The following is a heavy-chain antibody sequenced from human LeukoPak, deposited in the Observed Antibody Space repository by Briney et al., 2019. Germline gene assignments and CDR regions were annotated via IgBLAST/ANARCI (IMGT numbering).Heavy chain of an antibody. Sequence: SVKVSCKASGGTFSSYAISWVRQAPGQGLEWMGGIIPIFGTANYAQKFQGRVTITADESTSTAYMELSSLRSEDTAVYYCARSLVRGVIITLYFDYWGQGTLVTVSS. CDR2: IIPIFGTA. V-gene: IGHV1-69*13. CDR1: GGTFSSYA. D-gene: IGHD3-10*01. CDR3: ARSLVRGVIITLYFDY. J-gene: IGHJ4*02.